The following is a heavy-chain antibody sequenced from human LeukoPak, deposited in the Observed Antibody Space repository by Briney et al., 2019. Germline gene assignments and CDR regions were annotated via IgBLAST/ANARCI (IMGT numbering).Heavy chain of an antibody. Sequence: PGGSLRLSCAASGFTVSSNYMSWVRQAPGKGLEWVSVIYSGGSTYYADSVKGRFTISRDNSKNTLYLQMNSLRAEDTAVYYCARGSYGSGSYYINYGMDVWGQGTTVTVSS. J-gene: IGHJ6*02. CDR2: IYSGGST. CDR1: GFTVSSNY. CDR3: ARGSYGSGSYYINYGMDV. V-gene: IGHV3-66*01. D-gene: IGHD3-10*01.